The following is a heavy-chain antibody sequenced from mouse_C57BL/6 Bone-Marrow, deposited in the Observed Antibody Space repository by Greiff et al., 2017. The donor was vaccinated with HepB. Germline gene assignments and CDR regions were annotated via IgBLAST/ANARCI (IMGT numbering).Heavy chain of an antibody. V-gene: IGHV1-64*01. Sequence: QVQLQQPGAELVKPGASVKLSRKASGYTFTSYWMHWVKQRPGQGLEWIGRIHPNSGSTNYNEKFKSKATLTVDKSSSTAYMQLSSLTSEDSAVYYCARRHFAWFAYWGQGTLVTVSA. J-gene: IGHJ3*01. CDR2: IHPNSGST. CDR3: ARRHFAWFAY. CDR1: GYTFTSYW.